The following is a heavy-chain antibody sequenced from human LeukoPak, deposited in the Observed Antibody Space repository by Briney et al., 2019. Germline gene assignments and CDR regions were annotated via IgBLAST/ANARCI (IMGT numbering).Heavy chain of an antibody. D-gene: IGHD2-21*02. V-gene: IGHV3-11*01. J-gene: IGHJ4*02. CDR2: ISSSGSTI. Sequence: GGSLRLSCEVSGFTFSDYNMDWIRQAPGKGREWVSYISSSGSTIYYADSVKGRFTISRDNAKNSLYLQMNSLRAEDTAVYYCAGYQCGDDCSFDYWGQGTLVTVSS. CDR1: GFTFSDYN. CDR3: AGYQCGDDCSFDY.